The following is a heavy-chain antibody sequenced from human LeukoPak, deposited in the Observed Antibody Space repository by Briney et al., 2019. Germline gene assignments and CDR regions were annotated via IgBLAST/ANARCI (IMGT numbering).Heavy chain of an antibody. CDR1: GFTFSSYG. CDR3: AKDRVGTAMTRYFDD. CDR2: IRYDGSNK. D-gene: IGHD5-18*01. Sequence: GGSLRLSCAASGFTFSSYGMHWVRQAPGKGLEWVAFIRYDGSNKYYADSVKGRFTISRDSSKNTLYLQMNSLRAEDTAVYYCAKDRVGTAMTRYFDDWGHGTLVTGSS. J-gene: IGHJ4*01. V-gene: IGHV3-30*02.